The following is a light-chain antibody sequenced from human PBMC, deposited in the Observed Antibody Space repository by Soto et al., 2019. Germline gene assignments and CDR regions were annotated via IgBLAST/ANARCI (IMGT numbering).Light chain of an antibody. Sequence: QSALTQPASVSGSPGQSITISCTGTSSDVGSYNLVSWYQQHPGKARKLMIYEGSKRPSGVSNRFSGSKSGNTASLIISGLQAEDEAEYYCCSYAGSTTYVFGTGTKVTVL. CDR3: CSYAGSTTYV. CDR2: EGS. CDR1: SSDVGSYNL. J-gene: IGLJ1*01. V-gene: IGLV2-23*01.